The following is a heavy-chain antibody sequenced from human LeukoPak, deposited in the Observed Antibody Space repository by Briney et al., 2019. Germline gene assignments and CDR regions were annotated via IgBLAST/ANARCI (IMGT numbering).Heavy chain of an antibody. Sequence: SETLSLTRTVSGGSISSYYWSWIRQPPGKGLEWIGYIYYSGSTNYNPSLKSRVTISVDTSKNQFSLKLSSVTAADTAVYYCARRVGTTMVRGVKRRWYFDYWGQGTLVTVSS. CDR3: ARRVGTTMVRGVKRRWYFDY. D-gene: IGHD3-10*01. V-gene: IGHV4-59*12. CDR2: IYYSGST. J-gene: IGHJ4*02. CDR1: GGSISSYY.